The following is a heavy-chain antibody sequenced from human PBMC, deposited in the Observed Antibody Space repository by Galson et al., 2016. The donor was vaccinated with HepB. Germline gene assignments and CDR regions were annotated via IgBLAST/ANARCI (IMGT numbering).Heavy chain of an antibody. Sequence: SLRLSCAVSGFILNSDWMNWVRQTPGKGLEWVANIRADGSVQYYVDSVRGRFTISRDSAKNSLYLQMSGLRVEETAVYYCARESTGSYFDWGQGTLVTVSS. CDR2: IRADGSVQ. D-gene: IGHD3-10*01. V-gene: IGHV3-7*01. CDR3: ARESTGSYFD. J-gene: IGHJ4*02. CDR1: GFILNSDW.